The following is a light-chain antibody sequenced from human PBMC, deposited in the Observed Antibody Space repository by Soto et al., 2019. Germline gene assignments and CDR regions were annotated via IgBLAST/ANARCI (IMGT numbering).Light chain of an antibody. Sequence: DIQMPQSPSSLSASVGDRVTITCRASQSISSYLNWYQQKPGKAPKLLIYAASTLQSGVPSRFSGSGSGTDFTLTISSLQPEDFATYYCQQLNSYPLTFGGGTKVDIK. CDR1: QSISSY. V-gene: IGKV1-39*01. J-gene: IGKJ4*02. CDR2: AAS. CDR3: QQLNSYPLT.